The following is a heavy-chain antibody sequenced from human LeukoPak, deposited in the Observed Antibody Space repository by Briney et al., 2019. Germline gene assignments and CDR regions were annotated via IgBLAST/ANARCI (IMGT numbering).Heavy chain of an antibody. D-gene: IGHD5-24*01. CDR3: ARCRDGYNYDY. CDR2: ISSNGGST. CDR1: GFTFSSYS. Sequence: GGSLRLSCAASGFTFSSYSMNWVRQAPGKGLEYVSAISSNGGSTYYANSVKGRFTISRDNSKNTLYLQMGSLRAEDMAVYYCARCRDGYNYDYWGQGTLVTVSS. V-gene: IGHV3-64*01. J-gene: IGHJ4*02.